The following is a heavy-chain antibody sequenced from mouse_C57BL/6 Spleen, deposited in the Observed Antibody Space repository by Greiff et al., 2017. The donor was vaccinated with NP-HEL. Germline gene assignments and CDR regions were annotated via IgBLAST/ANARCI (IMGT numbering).Heavy chain of an antibody. CDR1: GFTFSDYG. CDR2: ISSGSSTI. CDR3: ARPPWDEGYYFDY. Sequence: EVKLVESGGGLVKPGGSLKLSCAASGFTFSDYGMHWVRQAPEKGLEWVAYISSGSSTIYYADTVKGRFTISRDNAKNTLFLQMTSLRSEDTAMYYCARPPWDEGYYFDYWGQGTTLTVSS. V-gene: IGHV5-17*01. J-gene: IGHJ2*01. D-gene: IGHD4-1*01.